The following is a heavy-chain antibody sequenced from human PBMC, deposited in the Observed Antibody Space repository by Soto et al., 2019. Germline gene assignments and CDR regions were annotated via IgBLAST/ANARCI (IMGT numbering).Heavy chain of an antibody. V-gene: IGHV1-18*04. CDR2: ISAYNGNT. J-gene: IGHJ6*04. Sequence: QVQLVQSGAEVKKPGASVKVSCKASGYTFTSYGISWVRQAPGQVLEWMGWISAYNGNTNYAQKLQGRVTMTTDTATSTAYMELRSLRSDDTAVYYCASGPEQWLATYYYYGMDVWGEGTTVTVSS. CDR1: GYTFTSYG. D-gene: IGHD6-19*01. CDR3: ASGPEQWLATYYYYGMDV.